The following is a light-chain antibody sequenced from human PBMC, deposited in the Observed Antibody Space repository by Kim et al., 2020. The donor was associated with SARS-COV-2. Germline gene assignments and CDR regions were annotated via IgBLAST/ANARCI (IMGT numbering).Light chain of an antibody. J-gene: IGKJ2*01. V-gene: IGKV1-33*01. CDR1: QDINNY. CDR3: QHYYNLPYT. Sequence: SASVGDRITITCQASQDINNYLNWYHHKAEKAQKLLIHDASNLETGVSSRFSGGGAGTHFTFTITGLQPEDFATYFCQHYYNLPYTFGQGTKLEI. CDR2: DAS.